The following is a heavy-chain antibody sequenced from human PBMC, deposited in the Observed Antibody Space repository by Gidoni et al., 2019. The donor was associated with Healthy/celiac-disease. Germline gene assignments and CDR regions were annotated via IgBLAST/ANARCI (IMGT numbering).Heavy chain of an antibody. D-gene: IGHD3-3*01. CDR3: ASLRFLEWLFLFDY. CDR1: GGSISSSSYY. J-gene: IGHJ4*02. V-gene: IGHV4-39*01. Sequence: QLQLQESGPGLVKPSETLSLTCTVSGGSISSSSYYWGWIRQPPGKGLEWIGSIYYSGSTYYNPSLKSRVTISVDTSKNQFSLKLSSVTAADTAVYYCASLRFLEWLFLFDYWGQGTLVTVSS. CDR2: IYYSGST.